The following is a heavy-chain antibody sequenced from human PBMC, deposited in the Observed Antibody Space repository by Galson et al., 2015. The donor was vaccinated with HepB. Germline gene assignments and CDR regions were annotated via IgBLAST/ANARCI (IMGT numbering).Heavy chain of an antibody. V-gene: IGHV3-23*01. J-gene: IGHJ4*02. CDR3: AKDRGVSIVGATVDY. CDR2: ISGSGGST. Sequence: SLRLSCAASGFTFSSYAMSWVRQAPGKGLEWVSAISGSGGSTYYADSVKGRFTISRDNSKNTLYLQMNSLRAEDTAVYYCAKDRGVSIVGATVDYWGQGTLVTVSS. D-gene: IGHD1-26*01. CDR1: GFTFSSYA.